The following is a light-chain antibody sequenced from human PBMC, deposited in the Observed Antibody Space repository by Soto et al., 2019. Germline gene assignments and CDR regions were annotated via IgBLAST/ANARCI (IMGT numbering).Light chain of an antibody. J-gene: IGKJ1*01. V-gene: IGKV3-20*01. CDR3: QHYGDSPT. CDR1: RTVTNTY. CDR2: ATS. Sequence: VLTQSPATLSLSVGERATLSCRASRTVTNTYLSWYQHKPGQAPRLLLYATSTRAAAIPDRFSGSGSGTDFTLTIKSLEPEDVAVYYCQHYGDSPTFGRGTKVDIK.